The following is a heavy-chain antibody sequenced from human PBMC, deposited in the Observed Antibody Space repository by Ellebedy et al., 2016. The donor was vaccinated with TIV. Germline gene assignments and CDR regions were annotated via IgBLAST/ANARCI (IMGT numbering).Heavy chain of an antibody. CDR1: GFTFSSYG. CDR2: ISYDGSNK. CDR3: AKDFGVGVPAAMNYFDY. D-gene: IGHD2-2*01. V-gene: IGHV3-30*18. Sequence: GGSLRLSXAASGFTFSSYGMHGVRQAPGKGLEWVAVISYDGSNKYYADSVKGRFTISRDNSKNTLYLQMNSLRAEDTAVYYCAKDFGVGVPAAMNYFDYWGQGTLGTVSS. J-gene: IGHJ4*02.